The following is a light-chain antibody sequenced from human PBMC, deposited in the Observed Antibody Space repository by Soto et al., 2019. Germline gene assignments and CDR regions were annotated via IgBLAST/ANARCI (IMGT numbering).Light chain of an antibody. CDR3: QQRNSWPIT. CDR1: QDVGKF. V-gene: IGKV3-11*01. CDR2: EAS. J-gene: IGKJ4*01. Sequence: VLTQAPDTLSLSPGERATLSCRASQDVGKFLVWYHQKPGLSPSLVIYEASKRATDIPDRFSGSGSGTAFTLTINRLEPEDVGFYYCQQRNSWPITFGGGTKVELK.